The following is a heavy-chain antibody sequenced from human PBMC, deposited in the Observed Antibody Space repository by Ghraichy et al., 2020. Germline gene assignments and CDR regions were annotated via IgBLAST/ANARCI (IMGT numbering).Heavy chain of an antibody. J-gene: IGHJ4*02. Sequence: SETLSLTCTVSGGSISSSSYYWGWIRQPPGKGLEWIGSIYYSGSTYYNPSLKSRVTISVDTSKNQFSLKLSSVTAADTAVYYCARSIAVAGTGSDFDYWGQGTLVTVSS. CDR2: IYYSGST. D-gene: IGHD6-19*01. CDR3: ARSIAVAGTGSDFDY. CDR1: GGSISSSSYY. V-gene: IGHV4-39*07.